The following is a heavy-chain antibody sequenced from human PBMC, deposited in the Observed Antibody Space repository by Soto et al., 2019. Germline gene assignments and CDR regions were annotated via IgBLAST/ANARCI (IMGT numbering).Heavy chain of an antibody. Sequence: GGSLRLSCAASGFILTSYWMTWVRQAPGKGLEWVAIIKQDGSEKYYADSVKGRSTISRDSAKNSLNLQMNSLRAEDTAVYYCARDSTYCGDDCYTGWAFDYWGQGILVTVSS. V-gene: IGHV3-7*03. CDR2: IKQDGSEK. CDR1: GFILTSYW. J-gene: IGHJ4*02. D-gene: IGHD2-21*02. CDR3: ARDSTYCGDDCYTGWAFDY.